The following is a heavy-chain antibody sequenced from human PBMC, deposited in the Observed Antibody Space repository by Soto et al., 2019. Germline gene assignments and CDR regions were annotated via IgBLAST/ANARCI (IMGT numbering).Heavy chain of an antibody. D-gene: IGHD6-13*01. V-gene: IGHV2-5*01. CDR1: GFSLSTSGVG. J-gene: IGHJ3*02. CDR3: AHRPIIAAASGAFDI. CDR2: IYWNDDK. Sequence: QITLKESGPTLVKPTQTLTLTCTFSGFSLSTSGVGVGWLRQPPGKALEWLALIYWNDDKRYSPSLKSRLTITEDTSKNQVVLTMTNMDPVDTATYYCAHRPIIAAASGAFDIWGQGTMVTVSS.